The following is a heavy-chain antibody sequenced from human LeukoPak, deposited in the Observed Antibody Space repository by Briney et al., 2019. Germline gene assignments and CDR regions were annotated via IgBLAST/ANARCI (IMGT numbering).Heavy chain of an antibody. CDR3: ARHLYYYGSGSYYPMWFDP. CDR2: IYYSGVT. Sequence: SETLSLTCAVSGGSISSGGYSWSWIRQPPGKGLEWIGYIYYSGVTYYNPSLKSRVSISVDTSKNQFSLKMRSVTAADTAVYYCARHLYYYGSGSYYPMWFDPWGQGTLVTVSS. J-gene: IGHJ5*02. D-gene: IGHD3-10*01. CDR1: GGSISSGGYS. V-gene: IGHV4-30-4*07.